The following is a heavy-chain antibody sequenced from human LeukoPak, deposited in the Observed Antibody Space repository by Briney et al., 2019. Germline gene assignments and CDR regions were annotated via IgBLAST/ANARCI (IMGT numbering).Heavy chain of an antibody. CDR2: INSDGSGT. D-gene: IGHD3-22*01. Sequence: GGSLRLSCAASGFTFSSYWMHWVRQAPGKGLVWVSRINSDGSGTSYADSVKGRFTISRDNAKNTLYLQMNSLRAEDTAVYYCAREDRVVITYDYWGQGTLVTVSS. CDR3: AREDRVVITYDY. V-gene: IGHV3-74*01. J-gene: IGHJ4*02. CDR1: GFTFSSYW.